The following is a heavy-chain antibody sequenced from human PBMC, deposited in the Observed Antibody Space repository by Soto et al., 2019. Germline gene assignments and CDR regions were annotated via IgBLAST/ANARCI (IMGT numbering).Heavy chain of an antibody. CDR2: INHSGST. Sequence: PSETLSLTCAVYGVSFSGYYWSCIRQPPGKGLEWIGEINHSGSTNYNPSLKSRVTLSVDTSKNQFSLKLTSVTAADTALYYYARMTGIRYYFEYLGQGMLDTVSS. D-gene: IGHD2-21*02. CDR1: GVSFSGYY. CDR3: ARMTGIRYYFEY. V-gene: IGHV4-34*01. J-gene: IGHJ4*02.